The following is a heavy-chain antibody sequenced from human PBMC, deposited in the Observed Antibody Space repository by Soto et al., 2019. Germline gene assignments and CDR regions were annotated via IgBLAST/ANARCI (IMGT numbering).Heavy chain of an antibody. J-gene: IGHJ4*02. D-gene: IGHD3-10*01. CDR2: ISAHNGNT. V-gene: IGHV1-18*01. CDR1: GYTFTSYG. Sequence: ASVKVSCKASGYTFTSYGISWVRQAPGQGLEWMGWISAHNGNTKYVQKLQGRVTMTTDTSTSTAYMELRSLRSDDTAVYYCATFNRKFGESSLDFWGQGTLVTVSS. CDR3: ATFNRKFGESSLDF.